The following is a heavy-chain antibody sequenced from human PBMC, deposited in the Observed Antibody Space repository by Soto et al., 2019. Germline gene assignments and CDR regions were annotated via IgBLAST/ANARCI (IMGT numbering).Heavy chain of an antibody. J-gene: IGHJ4*02. CDR1: GDSISGSVW. CDR3: ARKAWVRFDY. D-gene: IGHD7-27*01. V-gene: IGHV4-4*02. CDR2: VFHTGDT. Sequence: KASETLSLTCAVSGDSISGSVWWTWVRQPPRKGLEWIGEVFHTGDTYFNPSLRSRVAMSVDKSTNEFSLKVTSVTAADTAIYYCARKAWVRFDYWGQGALVTVSS.